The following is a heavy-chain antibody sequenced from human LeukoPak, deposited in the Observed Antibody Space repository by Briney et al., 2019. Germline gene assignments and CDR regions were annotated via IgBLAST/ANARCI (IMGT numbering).Heavy chain of an antibody. D-gene: IGHD3-22*01. V-gene: IGHV3-23*01. CDR2: ISGSGGST. CDR3: AKLDRRPRYYYDSSGYYLMGAFDI. CDR1: GFTVSSNY. Sequence: GGSLRLSCAASGFTVSSNYMSWVRQAPGKGLEWVSAISGSGGSTSYADSVKGRFTISRDNSKNTLYLQMNSLRAEDTAVYYCAKLDRRPRYYYDSSGYYLMGAFDIWGQGTMVTVSS. J-gene: IGHJ3*02.